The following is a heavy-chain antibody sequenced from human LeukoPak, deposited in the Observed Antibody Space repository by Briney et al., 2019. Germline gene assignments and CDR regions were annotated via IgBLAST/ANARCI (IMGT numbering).Heavy chain of an antibody. CDR1: GGSFSGYH. CDR3: AGSYGGNVVGPFDI. D-gene: IGHD4-23*01. J-gene: IGHJ3*02. V-gene: IGHV4-34*01. Sequence: IPSETLSLTCAVSGGSFSGYHWSWIRQTPVKGLEWIGEVSQSGGASYNPSLKSRVTISIETSKNHFSLKLSSVTAADTAVYYCAGSYGGNVVGPFDIWGQGTMVTVSS. CDR2: VSQSGGA.